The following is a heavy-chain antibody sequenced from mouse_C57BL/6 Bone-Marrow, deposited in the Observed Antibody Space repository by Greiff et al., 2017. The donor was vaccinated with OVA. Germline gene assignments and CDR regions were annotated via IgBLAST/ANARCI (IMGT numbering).Heavy chain of an antibody. CDR2: IYPGSGST. CDR3: ARPLGRWLGGPYYFDY. Sequence: VQLQQSGAELVKPGASVKMSCKASGYTFTSYWITWVKQRPGQGLEWIGDIYPGSGSTNYNEKFKSKATLTVDTSSSTAYMQLSSLTSEDSAVYYCARPLGRWLGGPYYFDYWGQGTTLTVSS. V-gene: IGHV1-55*01. J-gene: IGHJ2*01. D-gene: IGHD2-3*01. CDR1: GYTFTSYW.